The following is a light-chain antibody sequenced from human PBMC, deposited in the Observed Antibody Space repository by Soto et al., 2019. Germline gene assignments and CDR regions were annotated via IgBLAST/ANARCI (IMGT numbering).Light chain of an antibody. V-gene: IGLV2-14*01. Sequence: QSVLTQPASVSASPGQSITISCTGTSSDVGGYNYVSWYQQHPGKAPKVMIYDVSNRPSGVSNRFSGSKSGNTAFLIIFGLQAEDEADYYCSSYTSSSTYFFGTGTKVTVL. CDR2: DVS. J-gene: IGLJ1*01. CDR3: SSYTSSSTYF. CDR1: SSDVGGYNY.